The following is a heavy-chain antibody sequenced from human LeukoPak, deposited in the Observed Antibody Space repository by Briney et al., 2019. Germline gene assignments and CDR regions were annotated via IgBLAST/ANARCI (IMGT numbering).Heavy chain of an antibody. D-gene: IGHD5-12*01. J-gene: IGHJ4*02. V-gene: IGHV4-39*01. CDR3: ARHVGGYDSFDY. Sequence: SETLSLTCAVYGGSFSNYYWGWIRQPPGKGLEWIGTIYYSGSTYYNPSLKSRVTISVDTSKNQFSLKLNSVTAADTAVYYCARHVGGYDSFDYWGQGTLVTVSS. CDR1: GGSFSNYY. CDR2: IYYSGST.